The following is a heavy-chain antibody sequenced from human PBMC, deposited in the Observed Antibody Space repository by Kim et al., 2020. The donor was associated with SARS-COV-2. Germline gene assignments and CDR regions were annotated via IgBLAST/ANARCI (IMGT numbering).Heavy chain of an antibody. V-gene: IGHV3-73*01. Sequence: ATGSTLSGFTSDRVRQTDWKGREWVGRSGSKANSYATAYAASVKSRFIISRDDSKNTAYLEMNGLKTEETAVYYCTRIPATTLAFWDAFDNW. CDR3: TRIPATTLAFWDAFDN. J-gene: IGHJ3*02. CDR1: GSTLSGFT. CDR2: SGSKANSYAT. D-gene: IGHD1-1*01.